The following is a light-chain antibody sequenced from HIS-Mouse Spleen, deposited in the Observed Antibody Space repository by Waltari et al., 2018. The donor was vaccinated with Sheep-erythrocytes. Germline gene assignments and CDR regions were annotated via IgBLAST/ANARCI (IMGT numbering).Light chain of an antibody. Sequence: QSVLTQPPSVSGAPGQRVTISCTGSSSNIGAGYDGHWYQQLPGTAPKLLIYGNHHRPSGVPDLCSGYKSGSSASLAITVIQTEDEADYYCQSYDSSLSGSVFGGGTKLTVL. CDR2: GNH. V-gene: IGLV1-40*01. CDR3: QSYDSSLSGSV. J-gene: IGLJ2*01. CDR1: SSNIGAGYD.